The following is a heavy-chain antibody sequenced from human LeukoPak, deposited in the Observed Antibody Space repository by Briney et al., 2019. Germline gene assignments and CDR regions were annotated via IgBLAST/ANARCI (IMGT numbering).Heavy chain of an antibody. CDR3: AGTYTYYYYYYMDV. J-gene: IGHJ6*03. V-gene: IGHV4-59*01. Sequence: SETLSLTCTVSGGSISSYYWSWIRQPPGKGLEWIGYIHYSGSTNYNPSLKSRVTISVDTSKNLFSLKLSSVTAADTAVYYCAGTYTYYYYYYMDVWGKGTTVTISS. D-gene: IGHD2-2*02. CDR2: IHYSGST. CDR1: GGSISSYY.